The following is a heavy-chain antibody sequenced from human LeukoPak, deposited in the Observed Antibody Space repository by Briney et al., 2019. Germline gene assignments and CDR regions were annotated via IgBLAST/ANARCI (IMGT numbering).Heavy chain of an antibody. V-gene: IGHV1-2*02. CDR3: AREGDNGGYDECFDV. CDR2: SNPNSGAT. J-gene: IGHJ3*01. Sequence: ASVKVSCQAYGYTFTSYYMHWVRQAPGHGLEWMGWSNPNSGATNYAQKFQGRVTMTRDTSISTAYLELNRLTADDSAKYYCAREGDNGGYDECFDVWGQGTMVTVSS. CDR1: GYTFTSYY. D-gene: IGHD7-27*01.